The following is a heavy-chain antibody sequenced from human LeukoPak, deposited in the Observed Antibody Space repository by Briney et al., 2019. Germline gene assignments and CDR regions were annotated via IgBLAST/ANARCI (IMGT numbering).Heavy chain of an antibody. D-gene: IGHD4-23*01. J-gene: IGHJ4*02. CDR3: AREHYGGNGY. CDR1: GFTFSNYV. Sequence: GGSLRLSCAASGFTFSNYVMHWVRQAPGKGLESVSAISNNGGGTYYANSVKGRFTISRDNSKNTLYLQMGNLRAEDMAVYYCAREHYGGNGYWGQGTLVTVSS. CDR2: ISNNGGGT. V-gene: IGHV3-64*01.